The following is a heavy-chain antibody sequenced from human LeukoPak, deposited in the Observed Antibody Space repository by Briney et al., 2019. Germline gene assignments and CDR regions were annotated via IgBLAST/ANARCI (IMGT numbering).Heavy chain of an antibody. D-gene: IGHD5-24*01. V-gene: IGHV3-23*01. CDR1: GFTFSSYA. J-gene: IGHJ4*02. CDR2: ISGSGGST. Sequence: GGSLRLSCAASGFTFSSYAKSWVRQAPGKGLEWVSAISGSGGSTYYADSVKGRFTISRDNSKNTLYLQMNSLRAEDTAVYYCAKSPRWLQYYFDYWGQGTLVTVSS. CDR3: AKSPRWLQYYFDY.